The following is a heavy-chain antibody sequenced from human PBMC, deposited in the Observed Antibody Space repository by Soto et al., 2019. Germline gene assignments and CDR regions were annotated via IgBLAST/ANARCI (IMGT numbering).Heavy chain of an antibody. D-gene: IGHD3-22*01. Sequence: QVQLVESGGGLVKPRGSLRLSCAVSGFSLSAYYISWIRQAPGEGLEWVSYISSSGTGVHYADSVKGRFTISKDNANNSLYLQMNRRRAEDTAVYYCARVRGDSSGSYYFDHWGQGALVTVSS. CDR3: ARVRGDSSGSYYFDH. CDR1: GFSLSAYY. J-gene: IGHJ4*02. V-gene: IGHV3-11*01. CDR2: ISSSGTGV.